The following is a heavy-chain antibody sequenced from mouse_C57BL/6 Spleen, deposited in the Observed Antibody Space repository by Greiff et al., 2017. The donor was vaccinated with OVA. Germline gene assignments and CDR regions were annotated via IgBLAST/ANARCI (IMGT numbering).Heavy chain of an antibody. J-gene: IGHJ1*03. CDR2: IYPRDGST. CDR1: GYTFTSYW. D-gene: IGHD6-1*01. V-gene: IGHV1-85*01. Sequence: QVQLQQPGAELVMPGASVKLSCKASGYTFTSYWMHWVKQRPGQGLEWIGWIYPRDGSTKYNEKFKGKATLTVDTSSSTAYMELHSLTSEDSAVYFCARTTNDWYFDVWGTGTTVTVSS. CDR3: ARTTNDWYFDV.